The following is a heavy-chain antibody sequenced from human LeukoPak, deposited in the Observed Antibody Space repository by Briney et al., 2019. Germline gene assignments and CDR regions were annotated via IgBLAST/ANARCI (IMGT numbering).Heavy chain of an antibody. Sequence: PGGSLRLSCAASGFPFSSSAMSWVRQAPGKGLEWVSAISGSGGTTYYADSVKGRFTISRDNSKNTLYLQMNSLRAEDTAVYYCAKDCIGGYYSPIDYWGQGTLVTVSS. V-gene: IGHV3-23*01. J-gene: IGHJ4*02. CDR3: AKDCIGGYYSPIDY. CDR2: ISGSGGTT. CDR1: GFPFSSSA. D-gene: IGHD3-22*01.